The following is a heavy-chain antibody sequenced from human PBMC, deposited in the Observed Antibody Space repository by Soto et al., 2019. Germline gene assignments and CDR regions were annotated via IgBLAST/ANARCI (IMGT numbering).Heavy chain of an antibody. V-gene: IGHV3-48*01. CDR1: GFTFSSYS. J-gene: IGHJ4*02. CDR3: AKVSSSWYAGFFDL. Sequence: TGGSLRLSCAASGFTFSSYSMNWVRQAPGKGLEWVSFISGSSGTTYYADSVKGRFTISRDNAMNTLYLQMNTLRVEDTALYYCAKVSSSWYAGFFDLWGQGTLVTVSS. CDR2: ISGSSGTT. D-gene: IGHD6-13*01.